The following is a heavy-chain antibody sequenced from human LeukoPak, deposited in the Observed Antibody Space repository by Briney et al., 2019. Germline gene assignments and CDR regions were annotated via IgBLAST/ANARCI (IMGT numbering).Heavy chain of an antibody. Sequence: GGSLRLSCAASGFTVSSNYMRWVRQAPGKGLEWVSVIYSGGSTYYADSVKGRFTISRDNSKNTLYLQMNSLRAEDTAVYYCARDAYQTYYYRSGSYRWGQGTLVTVSS. J-gene: IGHJ4*02. CDR2: IYSGGST. CDR3: ARDAYQTYYYRSGSYR. D-gene: IGHD3-10*01. CDR1: GFTVSSNY. V-gene: IGHV3-66*01.